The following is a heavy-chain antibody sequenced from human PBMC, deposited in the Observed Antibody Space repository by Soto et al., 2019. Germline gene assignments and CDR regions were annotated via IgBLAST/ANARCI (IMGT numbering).Heavy chain of an antibody. CDR3: ATDPIYYGSGSAGWFDP. CDR2: FDPEDGET. Sequence: ASVKVSCTVSGYTLTELSMRWVRQAPGKGLEWMGGFDPEDGETIYAQKFQGRVTMTEDTSTDTAYMELSSLRSEDTAVYYCATDPIYYGSGSAGWFDPWGQGTLVTVSS. CDR1: GYTLTELS. D-gene: IGHD3-10*01. J-gene: IGHJ5*02. V-gene: IGHV1-24*01.